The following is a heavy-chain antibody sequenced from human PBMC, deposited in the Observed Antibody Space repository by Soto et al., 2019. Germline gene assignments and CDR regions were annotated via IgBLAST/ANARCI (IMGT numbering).Heavy chain of an antibody. CDR3: AREVLGSGWYYFDY. J-gene: IGHJ4*02. CDR2: INPSGGST. V-gene: IGHV1-46*01. D-gene: IGHD6-19*01. CDR1: GYTFVTYN. Sequence: ASVKVSCKASGYTFVTYNMHWVRQAPGQGLEWMGIINPSGGSTSYTQEFQGRVTMTREMSTSTLHMELSSLRSEDTAVYYCAREVLGSGWYYFDYWGQGTLVTVSS.